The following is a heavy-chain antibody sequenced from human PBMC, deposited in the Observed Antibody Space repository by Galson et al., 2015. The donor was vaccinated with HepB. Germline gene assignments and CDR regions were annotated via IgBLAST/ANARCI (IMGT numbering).Heavy chain of an antibody. Sequence: SLTCTVSGGSISSGGYYWSWIRQHPGKGLEWIGYIYYSGSTYYNPSLKSRVTISVDTPKNQFSLKLSSVTAADTAVYYCARGEFGDFDYWGQGTLVTVSS. CDR2: IYYSGST. CDR3: ARGEFGDFDY. CDR1: GGSISSGGYY. D-gene: IGHD3-10*01. V-gene: IGHV4-31*03. J-gene: IGHJ4*02.